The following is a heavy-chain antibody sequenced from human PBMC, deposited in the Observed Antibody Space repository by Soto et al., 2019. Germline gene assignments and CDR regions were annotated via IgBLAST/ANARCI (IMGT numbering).Heavy chain of an antibody. CDR1: GDRVSGNSGA. Sequence: QTPALTCSISGDRVSGNSGAWNWIRQSPSRGLEWLGRTYYRSKWYNDYAVSVKSRITINPDTSKNQLSLQLNSVTPEDTAVYYCARGPSSREWFDPWGQGTLVTVSS. CDR3: ARGPSSREWFDP. V-gene: IGHV6-1*01. CDR2: TYYRSKWYN. D-gene: IGHD6-13*01. J-gene: IGHJ5*02.